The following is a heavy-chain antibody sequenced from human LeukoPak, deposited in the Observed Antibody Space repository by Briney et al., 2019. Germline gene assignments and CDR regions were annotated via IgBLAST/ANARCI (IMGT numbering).Heavy chain of an antibody. CDR1: GGSFSGYY. V-gene: IGHV4-34*01. CDR3: ARLDCSGGSCYSDGYSYGFSYDY. Sequence: SETLSLTCAVYGGSFSGYYWSWIRQPPGKGLEWIGSIYYSGSTYYNPSLKSRVTISVDTSKNQSSLKLRSVTAADTAVYYCARLDCSGGSCYSDGYSYGFSYDYWGQGTLVTVSS. CDR2: IYYSGST. J-gene: IGHJ4*02. D-gene: IGHD2-15*01.